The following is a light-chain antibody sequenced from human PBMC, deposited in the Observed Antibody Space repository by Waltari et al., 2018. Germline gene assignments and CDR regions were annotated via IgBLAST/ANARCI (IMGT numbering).Light chain of an antibody. V-gene: IGLV1-47*01. CDR1: SSNIGSNV. CDR3: AAWDDKLGGRWE. CDR2: RND. J-gene: IGLJ2*01. Sequence: QSVLTQPPSASGTPGQSVTISCSGSSSNIGSNVVNWYQQVPGTTPKLLIYRNDQRPSGVPDRFSGSKSGTSASLAISGLRSEDEADYYCAAWDDKLGGRWEFGGGTKLTVL.